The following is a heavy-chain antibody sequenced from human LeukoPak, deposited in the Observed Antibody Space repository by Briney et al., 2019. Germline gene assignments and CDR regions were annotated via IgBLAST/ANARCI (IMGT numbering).Heavy chain of an antibody. V-gene: IGHV3-74*01. D-gene: IGHD3-3*01. CDR3: ARDNYDFWSGYSGWFDP. J-gene: IGHJ5*02. CDR1: GFTLSSYW. CDR2: INSDGSST. Sequence: SGGSLRLSCAASGFTLSSYWMHWVRQAPGKGMVWVSRINSDGSSTSYADSVKGRFTISRDNAKNTLYLQMNSLRAEDTAVYYCARDNYDFWSGYSGWFDPWGQGTLVTVSS.